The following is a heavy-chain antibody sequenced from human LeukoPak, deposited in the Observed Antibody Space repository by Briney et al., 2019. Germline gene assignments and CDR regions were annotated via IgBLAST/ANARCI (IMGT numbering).Heavy chain of an antibody. CDR2: IIPIFGTA. Sequence: SVKVSCKASGGTFSSYAISWVRQAPGQGLEWMGGIIPIFGTANCAQKFQGRVTITTDESTSTAYMELSSLRSEDTAVYYCARDRSLWFGELLPQDAFDIWGQGTMVTVSS. CDR1: GGTFSSYA. CDR3: ARDRSLWFGELLPQDAFDI. J-gene: IGHJ3*02. D-gene: IGHD3-10*01. V-gene: IGHV1-69*05.